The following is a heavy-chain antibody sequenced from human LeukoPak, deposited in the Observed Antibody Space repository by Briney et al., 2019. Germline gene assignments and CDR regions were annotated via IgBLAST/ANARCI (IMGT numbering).Heavy chain of an antibody. D-gene: IGHD3-10*01. CDR2: IYYSGST. Sequence: SETLSLTCTVSGGSISSYYWSWIRQPPGKGLEWIGYIYYSGSTNYNPSLKSRVTISVDTSKNQFSLKLSSVTAADTAVYYCAREGLYGSGTTYFDYWGQGTLVTVSS. CDR3: AREGLYGSGTTYFDY. CDR1: GGSISSYY. V-gene: IGHV4-59*01. J-gene: IGHJ4*02.